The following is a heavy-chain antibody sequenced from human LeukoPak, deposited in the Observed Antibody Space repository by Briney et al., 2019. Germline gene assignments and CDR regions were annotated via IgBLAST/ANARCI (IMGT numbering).Heavy chain of an antibody. J-gene: IGHJ4*02. CDR3: ARQRGSSTWYYFDY. D-gene: IGHD6-13*01. V-gene: IGHV4-59*01. CDR1: GGSISSYY. CDR2: IYYSGSA. Sequence: PSETLSLTCTVSGGSISSYYWSWIRQPPGKGLEWIGYIYYSGSANYNPSLKSRVTISVDTSKNQYSLKLSSVTAADTAIYYCARQRGSSTWYYFDYWGQGTLVTVYS.